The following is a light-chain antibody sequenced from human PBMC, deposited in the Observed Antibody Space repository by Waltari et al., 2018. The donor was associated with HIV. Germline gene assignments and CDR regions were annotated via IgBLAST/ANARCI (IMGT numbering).Light chain of an antibody. CDR3: ASHAGSKDV. Sequence: QSALTQPPSASGSPGQSVTISCTGTSSDVGAYNYVSWFQQHPGNAPKLMIYDVTRRPSGVPGRSSGAKSGNTASLTVSGLQAEDEADYYCASHAGSKDVFGGGTRLTVL. CDR2: DVT. V-gene: IGLV2-8*01. J-gene: IGLJ2*01. CDR1: SSDVGAYNY.